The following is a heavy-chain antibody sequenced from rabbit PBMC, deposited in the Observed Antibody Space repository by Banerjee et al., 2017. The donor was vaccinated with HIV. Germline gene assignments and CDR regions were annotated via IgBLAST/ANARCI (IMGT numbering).Heavy chain of an antibody. CDR3: ARADYYGYNYGGHAYGDAFDP. CDR2: IYVGSVGST. V-gene: IGHV1S45*01. Sequence: QEQLEESGGDLVKPGASLTLTCTASGFSFSSNYWICWVRQAPGKGLEWVACIYVGSVGSTYYADGAKGRFTVSKAASTTVTQQMSSLTAADTATYFCARADYYGYNYGGHAYGDAFDPWGPGTLVTVS. J-gene: IGHJ2*01. D-gene: IGHD6-1*01. CDR1: GFSFSSNYW.